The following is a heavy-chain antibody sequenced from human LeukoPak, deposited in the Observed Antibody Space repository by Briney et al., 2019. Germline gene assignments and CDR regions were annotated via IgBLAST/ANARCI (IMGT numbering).Heavy chain of an antibody. CDR1: GFTVSSNY. D-gene: IGHD3-22*01. CDR3: ARAHDRGYYYGFDY. V-gene: IGHV3-66*01. Sequence: GGSLRLSCAASGFTVSSNYMSWVRQAPGKGLEWVSVIYSGGNTYYADSVQGRFTMSRENPENTLYLQMNSLRAEDTAVYYCARAHDRGYYYGFDYWGQGTLVTVSS. CDR2: IYSGGNT. J-gene: IGHJ4*02.